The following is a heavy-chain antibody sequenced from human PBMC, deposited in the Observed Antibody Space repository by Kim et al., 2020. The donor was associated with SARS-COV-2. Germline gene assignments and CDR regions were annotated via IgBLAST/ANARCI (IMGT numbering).Heavy chain of an antibody. Sequence: SVKVSCKASGGTFSSYAISWVRQAPGQGLEWMGGIIPIFGTANYAQKFQGRVTITADESTSTAYMELSSLRSEDTAVYYCARGLGKGSGSYYDYYYYGMDVWGQGTTVTVSS. J-gene: IGHJ6*02. V-gene: IGHV1-69*13. D-gene: IGHD1-26*01. CDR1: GGTFSSYA. CDR2: IIPIFGTA. CDR3: ARGLGKGSGSYYDYYYYGMDV.